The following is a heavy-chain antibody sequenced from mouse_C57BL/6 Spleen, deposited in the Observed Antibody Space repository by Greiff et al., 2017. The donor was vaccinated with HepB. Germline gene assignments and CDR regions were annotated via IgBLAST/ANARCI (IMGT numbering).Heavy chain of an antibody. Sequence: EVKLVESGGGLVKPGGSLKLSCAASGFTFSSYAMSWVRQTPEKRLEWVATISDGGSYTYYPDNVKGRFTISRDNAKNNLYLQMSHLKSEDTAMYYCARDPYYYGSSYRGYFDYWGQGTTLTVSS. CDR2: ISDGGSYT. V-gene: IGHV5-4*01. CDR3: ARDPYYYGSSYRGYFDY. D-gene: IGHD1-1*01. CDR1: GFTFSSYA. J-gene: IGHJ2*01.